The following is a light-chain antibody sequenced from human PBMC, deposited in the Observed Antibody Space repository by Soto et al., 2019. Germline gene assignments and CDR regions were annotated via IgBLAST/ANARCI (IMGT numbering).Light chain of an antibody. CDR1: QSISTY. CDR2: AAS. V-gene: IGKV1-39*01. CDR3: QHYGGMWT. Sequence: DIQLTQSPSSLSASVGDRVTITCRASQSISTYLNWYQQKAGLAPKLLIYAASSSQSGVPSRFSGSGSGTEFILTIRSLQPDDFASYCCQHYGGMWTFGQGTKVDIK. J-gene: IGKJ1*01.